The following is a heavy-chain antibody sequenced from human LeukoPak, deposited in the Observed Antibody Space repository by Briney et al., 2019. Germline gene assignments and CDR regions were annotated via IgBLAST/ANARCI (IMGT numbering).Heavy chain of an antibody. D-gene: IGHD5-24*01. J-gene: IGHJ4*02. Sequence: GGSLILSCAASGFTVSSNYMSWVRQAPGKGLEWVSVIYSGGSTYYADSVKGRFTISRDNSKNTLDLQMNSLRAEDTAVYYCARDRPYKGFDYWGQGTLVTVSS. CDR1: GFTVSSNY. CDR3: ARDRPYKGFDY. CDR2: IYSGGST. V-gene: IGHV3-53*01.